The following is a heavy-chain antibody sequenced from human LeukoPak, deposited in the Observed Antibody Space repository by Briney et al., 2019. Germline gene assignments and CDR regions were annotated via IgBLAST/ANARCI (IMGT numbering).Heavy chain of an antibody. Sequence: PSETLSLTRTVSGGSISSSSYYWGWIRQPPGKGLEWIGSIYYSGSTYYNPSLKSRVTISVDTSKNQFSLKLSSVTAADTAVYYCASCYSSSSDYYNYYMDVWGKGTTVTVSS. CDR3: ASCYSSSSDYYNYYMDV. V-gene: IGHV4-39*01. CDR2: IYYSGST. D-gene: IGHD6-6*01. J-gene: IGHJ6*03. CDR1: GGSISSSSYY.